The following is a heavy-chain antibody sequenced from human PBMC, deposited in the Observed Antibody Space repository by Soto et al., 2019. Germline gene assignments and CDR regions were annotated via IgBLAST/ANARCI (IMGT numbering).Heavy chain of an antibody. D-gene: IGHD2-8*01. V-gene: IGHV3-23*01. J-gene: IGHJ6*02. CDR3: AKTRGAMIYAISVYGMDV. CDR2: ISGSADST. CDR1: GFSFSSFA. Sequence: EVQLLESGGGFIHPRGSLRLSCAASGFSFSSFAVNWVRQAPGKGLEWVSIISGSADSTFYADSVKGRFTISRDNSKSTLYLQINSLRAEDTAVYYCAKTRGAMIYAISVYGMDVWGQGTTVTVSS.